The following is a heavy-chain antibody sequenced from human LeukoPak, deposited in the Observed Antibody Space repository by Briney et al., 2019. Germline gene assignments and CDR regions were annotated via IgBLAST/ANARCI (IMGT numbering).Heavy chain of an antibody. J-gene: IGHJ5*02. CDR3: TRDSGTYNWFDP. D-gene: IGHD1-26*01. CDR2: IDKKDQGYATAT. Sequence: PGGTLRLSCAASGFTFSGSAINWVRQSSGEGLEWVGQIDKKDQGYATATAYAASVKGRFTTSRDDSINTAYLKMKSLKTEDTALYYCTRDSGTYNWFDPWGQGTLVTVSS. V-gene: IGHV3-73*01. CDR1: GFTFSGSA.